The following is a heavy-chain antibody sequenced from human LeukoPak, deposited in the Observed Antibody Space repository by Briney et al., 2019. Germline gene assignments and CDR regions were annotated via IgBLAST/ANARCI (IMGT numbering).Heavy chain of an antibody. CDR2: IYYSGST. Sequence: PSETLSLTCTVSGGSISSSSYYWGWIRQPPGEGLEWIGSIYYSGSTYYNPSLKSRVTISVDTSKNQFSLKLSSVTAADTAVYYCARLRGYSENWGQGTLVTVSS. J-gene: IGHJ4*02. D-gene: IGHD5-12*01. CDR1: GGSISSSSYY. CDR3: ARLRGYSEN. V-gene: IGHV4-39*01.